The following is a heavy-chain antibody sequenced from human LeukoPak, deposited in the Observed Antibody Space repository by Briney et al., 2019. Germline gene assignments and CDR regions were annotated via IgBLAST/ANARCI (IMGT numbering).Heavy chain of an antibody. Sequence: GGSLRLSCAASGFTFSSYAMSWVRQAPGKGLEWVAVISYDGSNKYYADSVKGRFTISRDNSKNTLYLQMNSLRAEDTAVYYCARDRDYWGQGTLVTVSS. J-gene: IGHJ4*02. CDR2: ISYDGSNK. CDR3: ARDRDY. CDR1: GFTFSSYA. V-gene: IGHV3-30*04.